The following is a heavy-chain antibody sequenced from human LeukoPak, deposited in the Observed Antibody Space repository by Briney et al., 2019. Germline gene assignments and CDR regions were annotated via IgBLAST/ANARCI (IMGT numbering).Heavy chain of an antibody. CDR3: ARSFGELDYYYYGMDV. CDR1: GFTFSGYY. V-gene: IGHV3-11*06. Sequence: GGSLRLSCAASGFTFSGYYMSWIRQAPGKGLEWVSYISSSSSYTNYADSVKGRFTISRDNAKNSLYLQMNSLRAEDTAVYYCARSFGELDYYYYGMDVWGKGTTVTVSS. D-gene: IGHD3-10*01. CDR2: ISSSSSYT. J-gene: IGHJ6*04.